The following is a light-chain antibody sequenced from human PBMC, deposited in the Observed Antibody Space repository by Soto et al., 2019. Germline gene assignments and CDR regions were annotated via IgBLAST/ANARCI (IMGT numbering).Light chain of an antibody. CDR3: QHYGSSRT. CDR1: QSVSSSY. V-gene: IGKV3-20*01. Sequence: EIVLTQSPGNLSLSPGERATLSCRASQSVSSSYLVWYQQKLGQAPRLLMYDASSRATGIPDRFSGSGSGKDFTLTISRLEPEDFAVYYCQHYGSSRTFGQGTKVDIK. CDR2: DAS. J-gene: IGKJ1*01.